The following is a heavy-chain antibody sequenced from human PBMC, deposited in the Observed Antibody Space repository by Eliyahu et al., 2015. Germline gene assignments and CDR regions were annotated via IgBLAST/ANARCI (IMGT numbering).Heavy chain of an antibody. D-gene: IGHD6-6*01. J-gene: IGHJ4*02. CDR3: ATVSSSSYGD. CDR2: IYSGGST. V-gene: IGHV3-53*01. CDR1: GFTVXNNY. Sequence: EVQLVESGGGLIQPGGSLRLSCAASGFTVXNNYMSWVRQAPGRGLEWVSIIYSGGSTYYADSVKGRFTISRDNSKNRLYLQMNSLRAEDTAVYFCATVSSSSYGDWGQGTLVTVSS.